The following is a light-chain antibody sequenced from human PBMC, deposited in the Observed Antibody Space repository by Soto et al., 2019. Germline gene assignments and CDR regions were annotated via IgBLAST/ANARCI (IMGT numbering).Light chain of an antibody. CDR1: QSPVISGGNTL. Sequence: DVLMTQSPLFLPVTLGQSASISCRSSQSPVISGGNTLLNWFQQRPGQPPRRLIYQVSDRDLGVPDRFSGSGSDADFTHKISWVEAEDAGVYYCMKGASWPYTFGQGNKLE. V-gene: IGKV2-30*01. CDR3: MKGASWPYT. CDR2: QVS. J-gene: IGKJ2*01.